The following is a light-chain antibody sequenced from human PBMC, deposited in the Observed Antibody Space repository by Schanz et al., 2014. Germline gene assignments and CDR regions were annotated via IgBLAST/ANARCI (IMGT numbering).Light chain of an antibody. Sequence: QSALTQPASASGSPGQSVTISCTGTSSDVGAYNYVSWYQQHPGKAPKLMIYEVSKRPSGVPDRFSGSKSGNTASLTISGLQADDEADYYCCSYAGSGTNVFGTGTKLTVL. J-gene: IGLJ1*01. CDR2: EVS. V-gene: IGLV2-8*01. CDR1: SSDVGAYNY. CDR3: CSYAGSGTNV.